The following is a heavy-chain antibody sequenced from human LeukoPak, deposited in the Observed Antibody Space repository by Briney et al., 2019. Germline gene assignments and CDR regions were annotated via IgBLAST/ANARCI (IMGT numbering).Heavy chain of an antibody. CDR2: ISYDGSNK. D-gene: IGHD3-10*01. CDR1: GFTFSSYA. CDR3: ARALWFGEPAPPL. Sequence: GRSLRLSCAASGFTFSSYAMHWVRQAPGKGLEWVAVISYDGSNKYYADSVKGRFTISRDNSKNTLYLQMNSLRAEDTAVYYCARALWFGEPAPPLWGQGTLVTVSS. J-gene: IGHJ4*02. V-gene: IGHV3-30-3*01.